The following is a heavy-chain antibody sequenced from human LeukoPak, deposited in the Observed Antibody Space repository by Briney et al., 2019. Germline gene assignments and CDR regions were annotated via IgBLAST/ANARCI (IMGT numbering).Heavy chain of an antibody. V-gene: IGHV4-59*08. CDR3: AGRSRGYSGYDPRGAFDY. CDR2: IYYSGST. D-gene: IGHD5-12*01. CDR1: GGSISSYY. Sequence: SETLSLTCTVSGGSISSYYWSWIRQPPGKGLEWIGYIYYSGSTNYNPSLKSRVTISVDTSKNQFSLKLSSVTAADTAVYYCAGRSRGYSGYDPRGAFDYWGQGTLVTVSS. J-gene: IGHJ4*02.